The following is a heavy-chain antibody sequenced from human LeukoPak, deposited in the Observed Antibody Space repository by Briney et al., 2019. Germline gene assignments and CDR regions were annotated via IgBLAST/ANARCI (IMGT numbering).Heavy chain of an antibody. CDR2: MNPNSGNT. D-gene: IGHD3-10*01. CDR3: ARESSWYMDV. V-gene: IGHV1-8*02. CDR1: GYTFTSYD. J-gene: IGHJ6*03. Sequence: ASVKVSCKASGYTFTSYDINWVRQATGQGLEWMGWMNPNSGNTGYAQKFQGRVTMTRDTSTSTVYMELSSLRSEDTAVYYCARESSWYMDVWGKGTTVTVSS.